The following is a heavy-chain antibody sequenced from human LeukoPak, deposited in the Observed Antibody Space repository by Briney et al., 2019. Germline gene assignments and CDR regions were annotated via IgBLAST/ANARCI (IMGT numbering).Heavy chain of an antibody. Sequence: ASVKVSCKASGGTFSSYAISWVRQAPGQVLEWMGGIIPIFGTANYAQKFQGRVTITADKSTSTAYMELNSLRPEDTAIYYCAKNDGNYCDPWGQGTLVTVSS. D-gene: IGHD1-26*01. CDR3: AKNDGNYCDP. J-gene: IGHJ5*02. CDR1: GGTFSSYA. CDR2: IIPIFGTA. V-gene: IGHV1-69*06.